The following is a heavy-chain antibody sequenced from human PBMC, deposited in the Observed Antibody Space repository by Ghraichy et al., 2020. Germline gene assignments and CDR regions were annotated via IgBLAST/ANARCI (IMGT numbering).Heavy chain of an antibody. D-gene: IGHD5-18*01. CDR2: ISYDGSNK. Sequence: GGSLRLSCAASGFTFSSYAMHWVRQAPGKGLEWVAVISYDGSNKYYADSVKGRFTISRDNSKNTLYLQMNSLRAEDTAVYYCARGGYSYGYYLDYWGQGTLVTVSS. CDR1: GFTFSSYA. J-gene: IGHJ4*02. V-gene: IGHV3-30-3*01. CDR3: ARGGYSYGYYLDY.